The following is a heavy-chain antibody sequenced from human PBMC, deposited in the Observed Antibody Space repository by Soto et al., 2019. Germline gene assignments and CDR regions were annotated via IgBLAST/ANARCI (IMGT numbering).Heavy chain of an antibody. CDR1: GGSITSSGYY. CDR2: TSNSGST. Sequence: QVQLQESGPGLVKPSQTLSLTCTDSGGSITSSGYYWSWIRQHPGEGLEWIGFTSNSGSTSYNPSLKSRVTISIATSSNQFSLILKSVTAADTAVYYCARGGGSTKVDYWGQGTLVTVSP. V-gene: IGHV4-31*03. D-gene: IGHD2-2*01. J-gene: IGHJ4*02. CDR3: ARGGGSTKVDY.